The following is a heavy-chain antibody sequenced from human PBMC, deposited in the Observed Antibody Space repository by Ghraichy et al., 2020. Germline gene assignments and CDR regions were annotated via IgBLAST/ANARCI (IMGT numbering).Heavy chain of an antibody. CDR1: GFTFDKLW. CDR2: IKQDGSDT. V-gene: IGHV3-7*01. CDR3: ARGGGTFDF. J-gene: IGHJ4*02. D-gene: IGHD2-15*01. Sequence: GGSLRLSCAASGFTFDKLWMSWVRQAPGKGLEWVATIKQDGSDTYYVDSVKGRFTISRDNPKNSLYLQMNSLRAEDTALYYCARGGGTFDFWGQGTLVTVSS.